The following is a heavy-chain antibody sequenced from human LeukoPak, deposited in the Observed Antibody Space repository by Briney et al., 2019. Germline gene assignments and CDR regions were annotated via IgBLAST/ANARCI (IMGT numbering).Heavy chain of an antibody. CDR3: ARDILWAFDY. D-gene: IGHD3-10*01. V-gene: IGHV3-21*01. Sequence: GGSLRLSCAASGFTFSFHNMNWVRQAPGKGLEWVSSISGNSNYIYYADSVKGRFTISRDNAKNSLYLQMNSLRADDTAVYYCARDILWAFDYWGQGTLVTVSS. J-gene: IGHJ4*02. CDR2: ISGNSNYI. CDR1: GFTFSFHN.